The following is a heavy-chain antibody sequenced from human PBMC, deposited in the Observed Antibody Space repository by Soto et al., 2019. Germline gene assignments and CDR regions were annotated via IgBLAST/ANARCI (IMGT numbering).Heavy chain of an antibody. J-gene: IGHJ4*02. CDR1: GGSISSYY. CDR3: ASTLYYHSSASPKIIFDY. D-gene: IGHD3-22*01. Sequence: SETLSLTCTVSGGSISSYYWSWIRQPPGKGLEWIGYIYKSGSTKYNPSLKSRVTISVDTSKNQFSLKLSSVTPADTAVYYCASTLYYHSSASPKIIFDYWGQGALVTVSS. V-gene: IGHV4-59*01. CDR2: IYKSGST.